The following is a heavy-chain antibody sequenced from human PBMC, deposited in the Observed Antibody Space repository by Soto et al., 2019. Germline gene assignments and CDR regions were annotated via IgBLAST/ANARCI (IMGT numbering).Heavy chain of an antibody. CDR1: GFTFSDHY. D-gene: IGHD1-26*01. J-gene: IGHJ4*02. V-gene: IGHV3-72*01. CDR2: SRNKANSYTT. Sequence: EVQLVESGGGLVQPGGSLRLSCAASGFTFSDHYMDWVRQAPGKGLEWVGRSRNKANSYTTEYAASVKGRFTISRDDSKISLYLQMNSLKTEDTAVYFCARVAAWDYYFDYWGQGTLVTVSS. CDR3: ARVAAWDYYFDY.